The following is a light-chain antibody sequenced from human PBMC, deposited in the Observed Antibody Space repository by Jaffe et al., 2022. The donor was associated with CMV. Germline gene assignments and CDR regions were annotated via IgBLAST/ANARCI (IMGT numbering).Light chain of an antibody. CDR1: QGVTSY. CDR3: QQSGNWPIT. Sequence: EIVLTQSPATLSLSPGERATLSCRASQGVTSYLAWYQQKPGQAPRLLIYDASNRATGIPGRFSGSGSGTDFTLTISSLEPEDFAIYYCQQSGNWPITFGQGTRLEIK. CDR2: DAS. J-gene: IGKJ5*01. V-gene: IGKV3-11*01.